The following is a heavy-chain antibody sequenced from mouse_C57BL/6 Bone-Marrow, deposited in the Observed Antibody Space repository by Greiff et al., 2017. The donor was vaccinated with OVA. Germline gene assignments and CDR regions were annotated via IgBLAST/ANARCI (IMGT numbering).Heavy chain of an antibody. Sequence: EVQVVESGGGLVKPGGSLKLSCAASGFTFSDYGMHWVRQAPEKGLEWVAYLRSGSSTIYYAEPVKGRFTISSDIAKNPLFLQMTSLMSEDTAMYYCAELGRENYAMYYWGQGTSVTVSS. V-gene: IGHV5-17*01. CDR2: LRSGSSTI. J-gene: IGHJ4*01. CDR1: GFTFSDYG. D-gene: IGHD4-1*01. CDR3: AELGRENYAMYY.